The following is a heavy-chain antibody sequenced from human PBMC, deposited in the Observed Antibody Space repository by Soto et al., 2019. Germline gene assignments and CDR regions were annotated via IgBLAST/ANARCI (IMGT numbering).Heavy chain of an antibody. CDR1: GYTFTSYG. Sequence: QVQLVPSGAEVKKPWASVKVSCQASGYTFTSYGISWVRQAPGQGLEWMGWISAYNGNTNYAQKLQGRVTMTTDTSTSTAYMELRSLRSDDTAVYYCARDLVGRRWELRDWFDPWGQGTLVTVSS. J-gene: IGHJ5*02. V-gene: IGHV1-18*01. CDR2: ISAYNGNT. CDR3: ARDLVGRRWELRDWFDP. D-gene: IGHD1-26*01.